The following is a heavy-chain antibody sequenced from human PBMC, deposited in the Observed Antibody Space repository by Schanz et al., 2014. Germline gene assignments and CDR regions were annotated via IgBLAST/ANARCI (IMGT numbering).Heavy chain of an antibody. V-gene: IGHV1-2*06. Sequence: QVQLVQSGAESKNPGASVKVSCKASGYSFSAYYIHWMRQAPGQGLEWLGRFTHISQKFQGRVTMTRDTSSTTAYMELNSLRSDDTAVYYCVRELSGGTFDYWGQGALVTVSS. CDR3: VRELSGGTFDY. J-gene: IGHJ4*02. CDR1: GYSFSAYY. D-gene: IGHD1-1*01. CDR2: FT.